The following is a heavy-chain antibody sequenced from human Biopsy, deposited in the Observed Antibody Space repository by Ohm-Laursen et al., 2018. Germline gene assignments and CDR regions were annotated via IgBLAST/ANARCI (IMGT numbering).Heavy chain of an antibody. V-gene: IGHV3-9*01. CDR2: ISWDSGRI. CDR1: GFTVNDHA. J-gene: IGHJ6*02. Sequence: SLRLSCAASGFTVNDHAMHWVRQPPGKGLEWVSGISWDSGRIGYADSVKGRFTVSRDNAKKSLYLEMNSLRPEDRALYYGTKDLIPAGTDVWGQGTTVTVSS. CDR3: TKDLIPAGTDV.